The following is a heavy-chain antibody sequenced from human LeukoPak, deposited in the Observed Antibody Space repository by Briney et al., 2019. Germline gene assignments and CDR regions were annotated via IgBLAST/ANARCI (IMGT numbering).Heavy chain of an antibody. J-gene: IGHJ4*02. D-gene: IGHD3-22*01. CDR2: IRYDGSNT. Sequence: GGSLRLSCAASGFTFNNYGMHWVRQAPGKGLEWVAFIRYDGSNTYYADSVKGRFTISGDNSKNTLYLHMNRLRAEDTAVYYCAKDPNRYDSSIYYCAYWGQGILVTVSS. CDR3: AKDPNRYDSSIYYCAY. CDR1: GFTFNNYG. V-gene: IGHV3-30*02.